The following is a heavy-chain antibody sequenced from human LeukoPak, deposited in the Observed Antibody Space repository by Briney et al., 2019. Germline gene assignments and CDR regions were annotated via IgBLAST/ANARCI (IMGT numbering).Heavy chain of an antibody. J-gene: IGHJ4*02. Sequence: GGSLRLSSAASGFTFSNAWMSWVRQAPGKGLEWVGRIKSKTVGGTTDYAPPVKGRFTISRDDSKNTVYLQMDSLKTEDTAVYYCTTSLAYCVGDCYPTRWGQGTLVTVSS. CDR3: TTSLAYCVGDCYPTR. CDR2: IKSKTVGGTT. V-gene: IGHV3-15*01. CDR1: GFTFSNAW. D-gene: IGHD2-21*02.